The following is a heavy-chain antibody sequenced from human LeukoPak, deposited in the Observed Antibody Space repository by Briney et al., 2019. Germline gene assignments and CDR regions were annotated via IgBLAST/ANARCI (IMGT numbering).Heavy chain of an antibody. V-gene: IGHV1-24*01. Sequence: ASVKVSCKVSGYTLTELSMHWVRQAPGKGLEWMGGFDSEDGETIYAQKFQGRVTMTEDTSTDTAYMELSSLRSEDTAVYYCATGQGCSSTSCYRYWFDPWGQGTLVTVSS. J-gene: IGHJ5*02. CDR1: GYTLTELS. CDR2: FDSEDGET. D-gene: IGHD2-2*02. CDR3: ATGQGCSSTSCYRYWFDP.